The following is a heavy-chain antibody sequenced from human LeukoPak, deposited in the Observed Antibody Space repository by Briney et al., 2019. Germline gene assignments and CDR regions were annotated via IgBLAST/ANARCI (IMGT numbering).Heavy chain of an antibody. Sequence: GGSLRLSCAASGFTFSSYAVHWVRQAPGKGLEWVAVISYDGSNKYYADSVKGRFTVSRDDSKNTLYLQMNSLRVEDTAVYYCARAADYGGNYFDYWGQGTLVTVSS. CDR3: ARAADYGGNYFDY. J-gene: IGHJ4*02. CDR2: ISYDGSNK. CDR1: GFTFSSYA. V-gene: IGHV3-30-3*01. D-gene: IGHD4-23*01.